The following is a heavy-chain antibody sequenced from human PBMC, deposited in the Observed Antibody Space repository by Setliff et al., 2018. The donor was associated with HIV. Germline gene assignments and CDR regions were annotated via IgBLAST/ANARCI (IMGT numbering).Heavy chain of an antibody. CDR1: GGSISSYY. J-gene: IGHJ6*03. D-gene: IGHD3-10*01. V-gene: IGHV4-4*08. CDR3: ARGGREYGVNYYYYYMDV. Sequence: PSETLSLTCTVSGGSISSYYWSWIRLPPGKGLEWIGYIYTSGITNYNPSLKSRVTMSVDTSKNQFSLKLNSVTAADTAVYYCARGGREYGVNYYYYYMDVWGKGTTVTVSS. CDR2: IYTSGIT.